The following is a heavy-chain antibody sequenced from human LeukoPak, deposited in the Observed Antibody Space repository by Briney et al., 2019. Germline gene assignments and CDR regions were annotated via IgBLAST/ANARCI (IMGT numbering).Heavy chain of an antibody. Sequence: GGSLRLSCVASGFTFSSYWMHWVRQAPGKGLVWVSRINSDGRTTKHADSVKGRFTISRDNAKNTLLLQMNSLRAEDTAVYYRAGGSIAVAGTRNSLDYWGQGTLVTVSS. J-gene: IGHJ4*02. V-gene: IGHV3-74*03. D-gene: IGHD6-19*01. CDR2: INSDGRTT. CDR3: AGGSIAVAGTRNSLDY. CDR1: GFTFSSYW.